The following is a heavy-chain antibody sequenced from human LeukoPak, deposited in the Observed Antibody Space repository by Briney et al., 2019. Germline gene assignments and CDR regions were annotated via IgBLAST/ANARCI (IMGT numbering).Heavy chain of an antibody. J-gene: IGHJ6*04. CDR2: INHSGST. D-gene: IGHD2/OR15-2a*01. Sequence: PSETLSLTCAVYGGSFSGYYWSWIRQPPGKGLEWIGEINHSGSTNYNPPLKRRVTISVDTSKNQFSLKLSSVTAADTAVYHCARTRIGYYGMDVWGKGTTVTVSS. CDR1: GGSFSGYY. CDR3: ARTRIGYYGMDV. V-gene: IGHV4-34*01.